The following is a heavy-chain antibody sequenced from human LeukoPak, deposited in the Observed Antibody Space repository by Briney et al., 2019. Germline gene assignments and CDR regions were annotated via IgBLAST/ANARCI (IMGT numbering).Heavy chain of an antibody. CDR3: ARGYVQGAWFDP. J-gene: IGHJ5*02. Sequence: ASVKVSCKASGYTFTNYYMHWVRQAPGQGLEWMGIINPSGGSTSYAQKFQGRVTMTRDMSTSTVYMELSSLRAEDTAVYYCARGYVQGAWFDPWGQGTLVTVSS. D-gene: IGHD3-16*01. CDR2: INPSGGST. V-gene: IGHV1-46*01. CDR1: GYTFTNYY.